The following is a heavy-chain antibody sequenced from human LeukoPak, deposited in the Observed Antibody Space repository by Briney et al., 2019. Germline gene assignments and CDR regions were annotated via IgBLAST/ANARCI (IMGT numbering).Heavy chain of an antibody. CDR1: GFTFSTYA. D-gene: IGHD6-13*01. V-gene: IGHV3-23*01. Sequence: GGSLRLSCAASGFTFSTYAMSWVRQAPGKGPQWVSGISGSGGSTYYTDSVKGRSTISRDNSKNTLYLQMNSLRAEDTAGYYCAKDPTDTSSWYIVEYFQHWGQGTLVTVSS. CDR3: AKDPTDTSSWYIVEYFQH. J-gene: IGHJ1*01. CDR2: ISGSGGST.